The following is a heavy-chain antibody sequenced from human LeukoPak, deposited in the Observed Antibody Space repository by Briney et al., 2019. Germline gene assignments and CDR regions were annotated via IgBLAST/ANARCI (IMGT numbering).Heavy chain of an antibody. V-gene: IGHV3-30-3*01. Sequence: QPGRSLRLSCAASGFTFSSYAMHWVRQAPGKGLEWVAVISYDGSNKYYADSVKGRFTISRDNSKNTLYLQMNSLRAEDTAVYYGARGSSSSHYYYGMDVWGQGTTVTVSS. D-gene: IGHD6-6*01. CDR1: GFTFSSYA. CDR3: ARGSSSSHYYYGMDV. J-gene: IGHJ6*02. CDR2: ISYDGSNK.